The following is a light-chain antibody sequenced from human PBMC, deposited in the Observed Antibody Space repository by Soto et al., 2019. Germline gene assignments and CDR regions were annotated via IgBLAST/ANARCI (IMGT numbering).Light chain of an antibody. J-gene: IGKJ5*01. Sequence: EIVMTQSPATLSVSPGERATLSCRSIQSVDNNLAWYQQRPGQAPRLLIYAASIRATDFPARFSGTGSGTEFTLTINGLQPDDFATYYCQQYSSYSPITFGQGTRLEIK. CDR1: QSVDNN. CDR3: QQYSSYSPIT. CDR2: AAS. V-gene: IGKV3-15*01.